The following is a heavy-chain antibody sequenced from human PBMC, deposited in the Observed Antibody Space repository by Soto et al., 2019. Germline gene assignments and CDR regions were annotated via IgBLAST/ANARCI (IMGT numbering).Heavy chain of an antibody. V-gene: IGHV1-18*01. Sequence: QVQLVQSGAEVKKPGASVKVSCKASGYTFTSYGISWVRQAPGQGLEWMGWISAYNGNTNDAQKLQGRVTMTTDTSTSTAYMELRSLRSDDTAVYYCASFSIAATDPYGMDVWGQGTTVTVSS. J-gene: IGHJ6*02. CDR1: GYTFTSYG. CDR3: ASFSIAATDPYGMDV. CDR2: ISAYNGNT. D-gene: IGHD6-13*01.